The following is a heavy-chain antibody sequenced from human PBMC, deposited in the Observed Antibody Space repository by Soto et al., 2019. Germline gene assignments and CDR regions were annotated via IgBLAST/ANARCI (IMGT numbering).Heavy chain of an antibody. CDR2: ITPIFGKA. J-gene: IGHJ4*02. CDR3: ARGSADNTAIAHPYDY. CDR1: GGTFRTYA. V-gene: IGHV1-69*01. D-gene: IGHD5-18*01. Sequence: QVQLVQSGAEVKKPGSSVKVSCKASGGTFRTYAISWVRQAPGQGLEWMGGITPIFGKANYAQKFQGRVSITADESTNTAYRELRSLRSEDTAVYYCARGSADNTAIAHPYDYWGQGTLVTVSS.